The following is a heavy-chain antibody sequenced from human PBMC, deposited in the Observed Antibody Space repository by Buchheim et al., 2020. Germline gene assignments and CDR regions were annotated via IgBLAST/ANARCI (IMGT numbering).Heavy chain of an antibody. J-gene: IGHJ5*02. D-gene: IGHD2/OR15-2a*01. CDR1: GFTFRNYA. CDR2: INEDGTEK. Sequence: EVQLLESGGGLVQPGGSLRLSCAASGFTFRNYAMSWVRQAPGGGREWVANINEDGTEKYYVDSVKGRFTISRDNAMSSVYLQMSSLRVEDTAVYYCAKHSIPWGQGT. V-gene: IGHV3-7*03. CDR3: AKHSIP.